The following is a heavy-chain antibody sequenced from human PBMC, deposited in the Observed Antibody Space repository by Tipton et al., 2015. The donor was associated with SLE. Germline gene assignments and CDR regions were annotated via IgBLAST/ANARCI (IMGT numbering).Heavy chain of an antibody. D-gene: IGHD2-8*01. J-gene: IGHJ6*02. CDR1: GGSIRSNY. Sequence: TLSLTCTVSGGSIRSNYWIWIRQPPGKGLEWIGYISYGGGTNYNPSLKSRVTMSVDTAKNQFSLKLTSVTAADTAVYYCARGMLTWRGAIVGVDVWGQGTTVNVSS. CDR2: ISYGGGT. V-gene: IGHV4-59*08. CDR3: ARGMLTWRGAIVGVDV.